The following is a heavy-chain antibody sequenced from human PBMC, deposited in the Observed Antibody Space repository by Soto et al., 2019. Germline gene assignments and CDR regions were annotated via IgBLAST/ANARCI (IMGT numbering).Heavy chain of an antibody. D-gene: IGHD2-21*02. CDR1: GFTFGSYW. J-gene: IGHJ4*02. V-gene: IGHV3-7*01. CDR3: ARAGYCGPGCYYYFDY. Sequence: LRLSFAVSGFTFGSYWMNWVRLIPGKGLEWVAYIKPDGSATYYVDSVKGRFTISRDNAKNSLYLQMNSLRVEDTSVYYCARAGYCGPGCYYYFDYWGQGTLVTVSS. CDR2: IKPDGSAT.